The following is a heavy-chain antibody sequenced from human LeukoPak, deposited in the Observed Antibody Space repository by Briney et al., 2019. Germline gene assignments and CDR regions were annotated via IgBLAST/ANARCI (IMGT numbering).Heavy chain of an antibody. CDR1: GFTFSSYA. CDR2: ISRSSSTI. Sequence: GGSLRLSCAASGFTFSSYAMTWVRQAPGKGLEWISYISRSSSTIYYADSAKGRFTISRDNSKNMLYLQMNGLRVEDTAVYYCAKGYSYAFDYWGQGTLVTVSS. CDR3: AKGYSYAFDY. J-gene: IGHJ4*02. D-gene: IGHD5-18*01. V-gene: IGHV3-48*01.